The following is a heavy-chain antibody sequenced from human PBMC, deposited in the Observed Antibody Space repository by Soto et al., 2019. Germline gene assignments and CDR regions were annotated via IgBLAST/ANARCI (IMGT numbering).Heavy chain of an antibody. CDR1: GGSISSSSYY. J-gene: IGHJ6*04. Sequence: VSGGSISSSSYYWGWIRQPPGKGLEWIGSIYYSGSTYYNPSLKSRVTISVDTSKNQFSLKLSSVTAADTAVYYCAGQPTAGSYYDLGSYYYYYPMDVWGKGTTVTVSS. CDR3: AGQPTAGSYYDLGSYYYYYPMDV. CDR2: IYYSGST. V-gene: IGHV4-39*01. D-gene: IGHD3-10*01.